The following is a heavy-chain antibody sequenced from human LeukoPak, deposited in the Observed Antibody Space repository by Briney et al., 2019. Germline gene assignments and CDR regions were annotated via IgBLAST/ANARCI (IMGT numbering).Heavy chain of an antibody. J-gene: IGHJ4*02. CDR3: ATGNYYDTSRYYQVYFDY. D-gene: IGHD3-22*01. CDR2: FYIKDGET. V-gene: IGHV1-24*01. Sequence: ASVKVSCKVSGYTLTELSMHWVRQAPGKGLEWMGGFYIKDGETIYAQKFQGRVTMTEDTSTDTAYMELRSLRSEDTAVYYCATGNYYDTSRYYQVYFDYWGQGTLVTVSS. CDR1: GYTLTELS.